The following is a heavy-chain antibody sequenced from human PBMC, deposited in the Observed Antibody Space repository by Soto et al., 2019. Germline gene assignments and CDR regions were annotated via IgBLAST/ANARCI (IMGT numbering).Heavy chain of an antibody. Sequence: SETLSLTCTVSGGSFRSSDYYWGWIRQPPNKGLEWIGSMHYSGSTFYNPSLKSRVTISVDTSRNQFSLKVTSVTAADTAVYYCARPGYSSNWYWFDSWGQGTLVTVSS. D-gene: IGHD6-13*01. V-gene: IGHV4-39*01. CDR1: GGSFRSSDYY. CDR3: ARPGYSSNWYWFDS. CDR2: MHYSGST. J-gene: IGHJ5*01.